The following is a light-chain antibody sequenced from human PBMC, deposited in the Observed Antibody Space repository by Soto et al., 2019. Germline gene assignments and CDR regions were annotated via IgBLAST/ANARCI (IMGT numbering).Light chain of an antibody. V-gene: IGKV1-12*01. J-gene: IGKJ4*01. CDR3: QHANSFPLT. CDR1: QGITNW. CDR2: AAS. Sequence: DIQMTQSPSSVSASVGDRVTITCRASQGITNWLAWYQQKPGKAPKLLIYAASGLPSGVPSRFSGSRSWTDFTLTISSLQPEDYATYHCQHANSFPLTFGGGTKVEIK.